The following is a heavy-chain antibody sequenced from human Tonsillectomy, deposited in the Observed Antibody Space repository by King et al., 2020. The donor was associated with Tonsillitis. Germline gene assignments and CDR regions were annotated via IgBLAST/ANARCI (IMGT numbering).Heavy chain of an antibody. D-gene: IGHD6-19*01. V-gene: IGHV1-46*01. J-gene: IGHJ4*02. CDR3: ARDTGNDWHCIAVAVMLIDY. CDR1: GYTFTSYY. Sequence: VQLVESGAEVKKPGASVKVSCKASGYTFTSYYMHWVRQAPGQGLEWMGIINPSGGSTSYAQKFQGRVTMTRDTSTSTVYMELSSLRSEDTAVYYCARDTGNDWHCIAVAVMLIDYWGQGTLVTVSS. CDR2: INPSGGST.